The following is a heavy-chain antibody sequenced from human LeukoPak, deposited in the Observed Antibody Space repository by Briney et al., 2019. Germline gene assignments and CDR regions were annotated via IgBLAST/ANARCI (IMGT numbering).Heavy chain of an antibody. CDR3: ARFRAVIDYSIDY. D-gene: IGHD3-10*01. CDR2: INPNSGGT. V-gene: IGHV1-2*02. CDR1: GYTFTGYY. Sequence: ASVKVSCKASGYTFTGYYMHWVRQAPGQALEWMGWINPNSGGTNYAQKFQGRVTMTRDTSISTAYMELSRLRSDGTAVYYCARFRAVIDYSIDYWGQGTLVTVSS. J-gene: IGHJ4*02.